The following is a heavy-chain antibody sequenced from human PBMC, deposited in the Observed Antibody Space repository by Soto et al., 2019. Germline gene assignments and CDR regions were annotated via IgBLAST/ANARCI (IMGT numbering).Heavy chain of an antibody. CDR2: LWYEGRNK. V-gene: IGHV3-33*06. D-gene: IGHD6-19*01. CDR1: GFGGFA. Sequence: QVQLVDSGGGVVQPGRSLDLSVEGSGFGGFAMPWVRQAPGKGLEWVAVLWYEGRNKYYADSVKGRFTISRDYSKNILYLEMSSLRAEDTAVYYCVKDQYKEWLETLAFDYWGQGTLVTVSP. J-gene: IGHJ4*02. CDR3: VKDQYKEWLETLAFDY.